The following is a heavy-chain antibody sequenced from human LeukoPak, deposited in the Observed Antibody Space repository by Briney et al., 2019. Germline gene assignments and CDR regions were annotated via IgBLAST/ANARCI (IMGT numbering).Heavy chain of an antibody. CDR1: GFTFSSYA. V-gene: IGHV3-30-3*01. Sequence: GGSLRLSCAASGFTFSSYAMHWVRQAPGKGLEWVAVISYDGSNKYYADSVKGRFTISRDNSKNTLYLQMNSLRAEDTAVYYCAKVSSGWTSYWGQGTLVTVSS. CDR3: AKVSSGWTSY. CDR2: ISYDGSNK. J-gene: IGHJ4*02. D-gene: IGHD6-19*01.